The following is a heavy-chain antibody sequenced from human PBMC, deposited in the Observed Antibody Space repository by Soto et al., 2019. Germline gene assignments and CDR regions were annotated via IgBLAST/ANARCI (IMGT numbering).Heavy chain of an antibody. V-gene: IGHV4-39*01. CDR2: IYYSGST. J-gene: IGHJ4*02. Sequence: QLQLQESGPGLVKPSETLSLTCTVSGGSISSSSYYWGWIRQPPGKGLESIGSIYYSGSTYYNPSLKSRVTISVDTSKNQFSLKLSSVTAADTAVYYCASVVVVAATPSYFDYWGQGTLVTVSS. CDR3: ASVVVVAATPSYFDY. CDR1: GGSISSSSYY. D-gene: IGHD2-15*01.